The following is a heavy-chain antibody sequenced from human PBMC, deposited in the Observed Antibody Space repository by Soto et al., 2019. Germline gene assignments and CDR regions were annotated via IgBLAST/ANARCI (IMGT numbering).Heavy chain of an antibody. CDR1: SAPVSSSTYT. J-gene: IGHJ4*01. V-gene: IGHV4-39*01. D-gene: IGHD6-19*01. Sequence: ETLSLTCTVSSAPVSSSTYTWGWIRQPPGKGLEWIGSIYYSGSTYYNPSLNSRVTVSVDTSKNQFSLKVTSVTAADTAVYYCARHDGFSSGWIFDYWGHGTLVTVSS. CDR2: IYYSGST. CDR3: ARHDGFSSGWIFDY.